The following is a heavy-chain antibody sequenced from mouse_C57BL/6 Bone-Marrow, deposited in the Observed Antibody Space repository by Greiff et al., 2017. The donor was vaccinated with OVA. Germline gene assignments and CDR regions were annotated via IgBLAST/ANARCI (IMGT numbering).Heavy chain of an antibody. CDR3: AREKDYYGSADY. V-gene: IGHV1-76*01. Sequence: QVQLQQSGAELVRPGASVKLSCKASGYTFTDYYINWVKQRPGQGLEWIARIYPGSGNTYYNEKFKGKATLTAEKSSSTAYMQLSSLTSEDSAVYFCAREKDYYGSADYWGQGTTLTVSS. J-gene: IGHJ2*01. CDR1: GYTFTDYY. CDR2: IYPGSGNT. D-gene: IGHD1-1*01.